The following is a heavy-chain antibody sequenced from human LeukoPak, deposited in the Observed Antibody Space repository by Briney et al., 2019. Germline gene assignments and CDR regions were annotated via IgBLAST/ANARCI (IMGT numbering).Heavy chain of an antibody. CDR1: GGSISSDY. CDR3: ARVVRLLNPYYYYMDV. D-gene: IGHD1-1*01. CDR2: IYYSGST. J-gene: IGHJ6*03. Sequence: SETLSLTCTVSGGSISSDYWSWIRQPPGKGLEWIGYIYYSGSTNDNPSLKTRVTISVDTSKNQFSLKLSSVTAADTAVYYCARVVRLLNPYYYYMDVWGKGTTVTVSS. V-gene: IGHV4-59*01.